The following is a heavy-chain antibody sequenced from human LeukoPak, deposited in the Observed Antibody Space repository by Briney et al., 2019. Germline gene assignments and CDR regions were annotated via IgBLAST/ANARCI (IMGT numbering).Heavy chain of an antibody. J-gene: IGHJ6*03. CDR3: ARGRGAYYYYDLDV. Sequence: ASVKVSCKASGYTFTSYYMHWVRQAPGQGLEWMGIINPSGGSTSYAQKFQGRVTMAKNTSISTAYMELSSLRSEDTAVYYCARGRGAYYYYDLDVWGKGTTVTISS. CDR1: GYTFTSYY. V-gene: IGHV1-46*01. D-gene: IGHD4/OR15-4a*01. CDR2: INPSGGST.